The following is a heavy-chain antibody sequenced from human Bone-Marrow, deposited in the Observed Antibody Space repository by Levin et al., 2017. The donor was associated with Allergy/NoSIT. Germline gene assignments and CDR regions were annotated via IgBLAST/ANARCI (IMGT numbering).Heavy chain of an antibody. D-gene: IGHD2-21*02. Sequence: SETLSLTCAVYGGSFSGYYWSWIRQPPGKGLEWIGEINHSGSTNYNPSLKSRVTISVDTSKNQFSLKLSSVTAADTAVYYCAREHGDPSFKYYFDYWGQGTLVTVSS. CDR3: AREHGDPSFKYYFDY. V-gene: IGHV4-34*01. CDR1: GGSFSGYY. J-gene: IGHJ4*02. CDR2: INHSGST.